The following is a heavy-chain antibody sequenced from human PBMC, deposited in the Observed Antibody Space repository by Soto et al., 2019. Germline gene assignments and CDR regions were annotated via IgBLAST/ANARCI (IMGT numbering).Heavy chain of an antibody. D-gene: IGHD3-9*01. V-gene: IGHV4-34*01. CDR2: INHSGSA. CDR1: GGSFSGYI. Sequence: QVQIHQWGAGVLKPSETLSLTCAVNGGSFSGYIWTWIRQTPGKELQWIGQINHSGSAVYNPSLKTRVTMSIMAHDHFSLEMSSVTAADTAVYFCARDLPTGSPYSGGWYYFDTWRQGDTVTVSP. CDR3: ARDLPTGSPYSGGWYYFDT. J-gene: IGHJ4*02.